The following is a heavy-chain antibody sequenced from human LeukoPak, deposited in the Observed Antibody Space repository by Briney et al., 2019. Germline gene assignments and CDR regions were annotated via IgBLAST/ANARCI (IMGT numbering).Heavy chain of an antibody. J-gene: IGHJ4*02. CDR1: GFTFNNYW. V-gene: IGHV3-23*01. CDR3: AKGSARRWFWYFDY. D-gene: IGHD4-23*01. Sequence: PGGSLRLSCEASGFTFNNYWMSWVRQAPGKGLEWVSAISGSGGSTNYADSVKGRFTISRDNSKNTLYLQMNSLRAEDTAVYYCAKGSARRWFWYFDYWGQGTLVTVSS. CDR2: ISGSGGST.